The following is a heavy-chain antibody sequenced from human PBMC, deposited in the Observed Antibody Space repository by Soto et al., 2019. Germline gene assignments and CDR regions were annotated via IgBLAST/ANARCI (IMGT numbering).Heavy chain of an antibody. CDR3: ARTRDNRDYGRIYYFDY. Sequence: SETLSLSCTVSGGSISSSSYYWGWIRQPPGRGLEWIGSIYYSGSTYYNPSLKSRVTISVDTSKNQFSLKLSSVTAADTAVYYCARTRDNRDYGRIYYFDYWGQGTLVTVSS. V-gene: IGHV4-39*01. D-gene: IGHD4-17*01. CDR2: IYYSGST. CDR1: GGSISSSSYY. J-gene: IGHJ4*02.